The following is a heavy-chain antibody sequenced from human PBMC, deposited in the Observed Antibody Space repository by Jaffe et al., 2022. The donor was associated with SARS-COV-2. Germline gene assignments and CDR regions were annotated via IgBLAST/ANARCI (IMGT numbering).Heavy chain of an antibody. V-gene: IGHV3-7*01. J-gene: IGHJ4*02. CDR1: GFTFSSYW. CDR3: AREGIVVVVAATAPDY. Sequence: EVQLVESGGGLVQPGGSLRLSCAASGFTFSSYWMSWVRQAPGKGLEWVANIKQDGSEKYYVDSVKGRFTISRDNAKNSLYLQMNSLRAEDTAVYYCAREGIVVVVAATAPDYWGQGTLVTVSS. CDR2: IKQDGSEK. D-gene: IGHD2-15*01.